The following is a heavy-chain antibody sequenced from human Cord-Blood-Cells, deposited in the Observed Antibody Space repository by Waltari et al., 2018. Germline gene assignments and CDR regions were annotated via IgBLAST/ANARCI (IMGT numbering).Heavy chain of an antibody. V-gene: IGHV4-34*01. J-gene: IGHJ5*02. CDR2: INHSGST. CDR1: GVSFSGYY. CDR3: ASYGSGSYRSWFDP. D-gene: IGHD3-10*01. Sequence: QVQLQQWGAGLLKPSETLSPTRAVYGVSFSGYYWSWIRQPPGKGLEWIGEINHSGSTNYNPSLKSRVTISVDTSKNQFSLKLSSVTAADTAVYYCASYGSGSYRSWFDPWGQGTLVTVSS.